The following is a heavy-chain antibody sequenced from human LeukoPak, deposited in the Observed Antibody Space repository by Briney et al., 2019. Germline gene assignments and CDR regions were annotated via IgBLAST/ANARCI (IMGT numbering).Heavy chain of an antibody. D-gene: IGHD5-18*01. J-gene: IGHJ4*02. CDR3: ATSTGEQLWSTNPFDY. Sequence: GGSLILSCAASGFTFSSYAMSWVRQAPGKGLEWVSAISGSGGSTYYADSVKGRFTISRDNSKNTLYLQMNSLRAEDTAVYYCATSTGEQLWSTNPFDYWGQGTLVTVSS. CDR2: ISGSGGST. CDR1: GFTFSSYA. V-gene: IGHV3-23*01.